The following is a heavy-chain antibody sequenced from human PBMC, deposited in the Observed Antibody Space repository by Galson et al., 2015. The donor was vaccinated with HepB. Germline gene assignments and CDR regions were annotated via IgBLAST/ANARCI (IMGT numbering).Heavy chain of an antibody. D-gene: IGHD2-2*01. Sequence: SLRLSCAASGFTFNAWMNWVRQAPGKGLEWVGRIKSKSDGGTTDYAAPVKGRFTISRDDSKNTLYLQMNSPKTEDTAVYYCTTGTPVDYWGQGTLVTVSS. CDR2: IKSKSDGGTT. CDR1: GFTFNAW. J-gene: IGHJ4*02. V-gene: IGHV3-15*01. CDR3: TTGTPVDY.